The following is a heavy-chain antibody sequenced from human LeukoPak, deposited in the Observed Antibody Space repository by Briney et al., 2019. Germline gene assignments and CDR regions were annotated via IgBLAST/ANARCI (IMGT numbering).Heavy chain of an antibody. V-gene: IGHV4-59*08. D-gene: IGHD1-7*01. CDR1: GGSISSYY. CDR2: IYYSGST. CDR3: ARRVELRAYYYYYMDV. Sequence: PSETLSLTCTVSGGSISSYYWSWIRQPPGKGLEWIGYIYYSGSTNYNPSLKSRVTISVDTSKNQFSLKLSSVTAADTAVYYCARRVELRAYYYYYMDVWGKGTTVTVSS. J-gene: IGHJ6*03.